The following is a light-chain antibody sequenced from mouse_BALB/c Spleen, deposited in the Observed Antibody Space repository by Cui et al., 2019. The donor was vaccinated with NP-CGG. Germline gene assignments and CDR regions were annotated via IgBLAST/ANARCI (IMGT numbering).Light chain of an antibody. CDR3: ALWYSNHWV. J-gene: IGLJ1*01. CDR1: TGAVTTSNY. CDR2: GTN. Sequence: AVVTQESALTTSPGETVPLTCRSSTGAVTTSNYANWLQEKPDHLFTGLIGGTNNRAPGVPARFSGSLIGDKAALTITGAQTEDEAIYFCALWYSNHWVFGGGTKLTVL. V-gene: IGLV1*01.